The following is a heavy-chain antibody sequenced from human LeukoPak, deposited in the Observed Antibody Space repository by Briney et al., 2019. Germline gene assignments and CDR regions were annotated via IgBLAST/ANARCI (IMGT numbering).Heavy chain of an antibody. J-gene: IGHJ4*02. Sequence: GGSLRLSCAASGFTFSNYRMGWVRQAPGKGLEWVATIKQDGSDKYYVDSVKGRFTISRDNAKNSLFLQMNSLRAEDTAVFYCATIRGSIQLCPNGGQGTLVTVSS. CDR3: ATIRGSIQLCPN. CDR2: IKQDGSDK. D-gene: IGHD5-18*01. V-gene: IGHV3-7*01. CDR1: GFTFSNYR.